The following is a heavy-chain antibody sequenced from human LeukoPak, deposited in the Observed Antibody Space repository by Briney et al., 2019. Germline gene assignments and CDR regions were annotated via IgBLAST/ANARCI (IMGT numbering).Heavy chain of an antibody. CDR3: ARAYPEWEPKYYFDY. Sequence: GGSLRLSCAASGFTFSSYWMHWVRQAPGKGLVWVSRINSDGSSTSYADSVKGRFTISRDNAKNTLYLQMNSLRAEDTAVYYCARAYPEWEPKYYFDYWGQGTLVTVSS. J-gene: IGHJ4*02. CDR2: INSDGSST. CDR1: GFTFSSYW. D-gene: IGHD1-26*01. V-gene: IGHV3-74*01.